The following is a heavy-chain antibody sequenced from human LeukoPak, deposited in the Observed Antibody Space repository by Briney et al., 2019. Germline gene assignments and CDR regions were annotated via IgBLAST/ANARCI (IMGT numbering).Heavy chain of an antibody. CDR3: AKVSGGGKLIVVVITLFDY. Sequence: GGSLRLSCAASGFTFSSYAMSWVRQAPGKGLEWVSAISGSGGSTYYADSVKGRFTISRDNSKNTPYLQMNSLRAEDTAVYYRAKVSGGGKLIVVVITLFDYWGQGTLVTVSS. J-gene: IGHJ4*02. V-gene: IGHV3-23*01. D-gene: IGHD3-22*01. CDR2: ISGSGGST. CDR1: GFTFSSYA.